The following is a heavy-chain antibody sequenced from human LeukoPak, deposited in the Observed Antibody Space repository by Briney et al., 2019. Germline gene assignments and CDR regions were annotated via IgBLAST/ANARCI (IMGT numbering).Heavy chain of an antibody. CDR3: ARDKMTGDSYFDY. CDR2: ISYDGSNK. J-gene: IGHJ4*02. CDR1: GFTFSSYA. Sequence: PGGSLRLSCAASGFTFSSYAMHWVRQAPGKGLEWVAVISYDGSNKYYADSVKGRFTISRDNSKNTLYLQMNSLRAEDTAVYYCARDKMTGDSYFDYWGQGTLVTVSS. D-gene: IGHD7-27*01. V-gene: IGHV3-30-3*01.